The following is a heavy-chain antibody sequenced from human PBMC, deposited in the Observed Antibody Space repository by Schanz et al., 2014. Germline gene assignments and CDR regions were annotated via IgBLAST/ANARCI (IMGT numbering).Heavy chain of an antibody. CDR3: VTEKRMESGTWAKAFDI. J-gene: IGHJ3*02. Sequence: QVQLVQSGAEVKKPGASVKLSCKASNYIFTNYYIHCVRQAPGQGLEWMGLINPYDDTIDYAKKFQGRFTMTRDTSTTTVYMELSRLRSDDTAMYYCVTEKRMESGTWAKAFDIWGQGTWXTVSS. D-gene: IGHD3-3*01. V-gene: IGHV1-46*01. CDR2: INPYDDTI. CDR1: NYIFTNYY.